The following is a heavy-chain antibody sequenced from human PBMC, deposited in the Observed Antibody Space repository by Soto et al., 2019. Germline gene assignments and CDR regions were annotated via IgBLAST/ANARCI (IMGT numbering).Heavy chain of an antibody. Sequence: GPTLVNPTHTLTLTCTFSGFSLSTSVVGVGWIRQPPGEALELLALIYWNDDKRYSPSLKGRLTITKDTSKNQVVLTMTNMDPVDTATYSCAHRLKDERVVTTYYFDYWGQGTLVTVYS. J-gene: IGHJ4*02. CDR1: GFSLSTSVVG. V-gene: IGHV2-5*01. CDR3: AHRLKDERVVTTYYFDY. CDR2: IYWNDDK. D-gene: IGHD4-4*01.